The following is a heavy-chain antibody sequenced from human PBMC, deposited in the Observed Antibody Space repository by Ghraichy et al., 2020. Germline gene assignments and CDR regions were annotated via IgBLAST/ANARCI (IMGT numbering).Heavy chain of an antibody. CDR2: IYYSGST. J-gene: IGHJ5*02. Sequence: SQTLSLTCTVSGGSISSYYWSWIRQPPGKGLEWIGYIYYSGSTNYNPSLKSRVTISVDTSKNQFSLKLSSVTAADTAVYYCARAPGTLAGDYVYWFDPWGQGTLVTVSS. V-gene: IGHV4-59*01. D-gene: IGHD4-17*01. CDR1: GGSISSYY. CDR3: ARAPGTLAGDYVYWFDP.